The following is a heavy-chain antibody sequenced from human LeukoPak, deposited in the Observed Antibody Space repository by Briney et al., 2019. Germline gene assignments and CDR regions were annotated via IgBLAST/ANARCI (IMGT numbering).Heavy chain of an antibody. V-gene: IGHV3-23*01. CDR3: AKDHDGSRWRHDF. Sequence: GGSLRLSCAASGFTVSNYFMSWVRQAPGKGLEWVSTIRIGNQGTHYADSVKGRLTIFRDDSKNTVYPQMSSLRADDTALYFCAKDHDGSRWRHDFWGQGTLVTVSS. CDR2: IRIGNQGT. J-gene: IGHJ4*02. CDR1: GFTVSNYF. D-gene: IGHD1-26*01.